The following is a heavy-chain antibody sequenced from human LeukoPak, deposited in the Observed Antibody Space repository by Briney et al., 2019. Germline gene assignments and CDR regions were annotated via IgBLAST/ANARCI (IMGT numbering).Heavy chain of an antibody. V-gene: IGHV3-30*04. CDR3: ARDVSSDYDRSGYSHFQY. D-gene: IGHD3-22*01. CDR1: GFTFTSYP. CDR2: ISSDGSHK. Sequence: GTSLRLSCSASGFTFTSYPLHWVRQAPGKGLEWVTVISSDGSHKYYADSVKGRFTISRDNSKNTLFLQMNSLRAEDTAVYFCARDVSSDYDRSGYSHFQYWGQGTLVTVSS. J-gene: IGHJ1*01.